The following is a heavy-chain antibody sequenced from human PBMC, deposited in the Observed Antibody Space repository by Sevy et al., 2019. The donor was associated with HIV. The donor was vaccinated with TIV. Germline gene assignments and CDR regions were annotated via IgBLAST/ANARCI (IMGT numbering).Heavy chain of an antibody. CDR1: GFAFYDYS. CDR2: LSFGCGKI. J-gene: IGHJ4*02. Sequence: GGSLRLSCAASGFAFYDYSVSWIRQAPGKGLEWVATLSFGCGKINYADSVKGRFTISRDNSKNSFYLQMDNLRDEDTALYYCAREGCTRPHDYWGQGTRVTVSS. V-gene: IGHV3-23*01. CDR3: AREGCTRPHDY. D-gene: IGHD2-8*01.